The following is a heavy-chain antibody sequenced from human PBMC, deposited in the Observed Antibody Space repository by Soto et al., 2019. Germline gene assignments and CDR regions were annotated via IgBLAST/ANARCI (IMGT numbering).Heavy chain of an antibody. V-gene: IGHV6-1*01. CDR1: GDSVSRTSVA. J-gene: IGHJ4*02. Sequence: QVQLHQSGPGLVKPSQTLSLTCAISGDSVSRTSVAWNWIRQAPSRGLVWLGRTYYRSKWNSDYAVSVRGRITITPATSKRQFSLQLNAVTPVDTAVYYCVRGQFSAFDCWGQGTRVTVSS. CDR3: VRGQFSAFDC. CDR2: TYYRSKWNS.